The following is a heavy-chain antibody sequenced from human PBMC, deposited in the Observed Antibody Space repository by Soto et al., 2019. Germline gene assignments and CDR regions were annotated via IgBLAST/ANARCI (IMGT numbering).Heavy chain of an antibody. CDR1: GGSISSYY. Sequence: LSLTCTVSGGSISSYYWSWIRQPPGKGLEWIGYIYYSGSTNYNPSLKSRVTISVDTSKNQFSLKLSSVTAADTAVYYCARGLSSSWYYYYYGMDVWGQGTTVTVSS. CDR2: IYYSGST. J-gene: IGHJ6*02. V-gene: IGHV4-59*01. D-gene: IGHD6-13*01. CDR3: ARGLSSSWYYYYYGMDV.